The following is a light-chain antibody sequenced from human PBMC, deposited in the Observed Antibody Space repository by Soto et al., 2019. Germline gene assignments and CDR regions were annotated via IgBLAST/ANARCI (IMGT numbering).Light chain of an antibody. CDR1: QSVSRY. CDR2: DAS. J-gene: IGKJ5*01. V-gene: IGKV3-11*01. CDR3: QQRSNWPIT. Sequence: EIVLRQSPATRPLSPGERATLSCRASQSVSRYLGWYQQKPGQAPRLLIYDASNRAPGIPARFSGSGSGTDFSLPIRSLEPEDFAVYYCQQRSNWPITFGLGTRLEI.